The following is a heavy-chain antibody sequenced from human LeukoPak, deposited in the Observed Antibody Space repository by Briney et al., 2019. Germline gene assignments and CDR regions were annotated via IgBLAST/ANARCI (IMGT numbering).Heavy chain of an antibody. CDR1: GFTFSSYG. Sequence: PGGSLRLSCAASGFTFSSYGMHWVRQAPGKGLEWVAVISYDGSNKYYADSVKGRFTISRDNSKNTLYLQMNSLRAEDTAVYYCARLTTVVRRSHYGMDVWGQGTTVTVSS. CDR2: ISYDGSNK. J-gene: IGHJ6*02. D-gene: IGHD4-23*01. V-gene: IGHV3-30*03. CDR3: ARLTTVVRRSHYGMDV.